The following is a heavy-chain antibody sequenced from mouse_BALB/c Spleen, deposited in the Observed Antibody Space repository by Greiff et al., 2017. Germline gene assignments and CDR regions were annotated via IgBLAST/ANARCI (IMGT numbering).Heavy chain of an antibody. CDR1: GFTFSSYA. CDR2: ISSGGST. D-gene: IGHD1-1*01. V-gene: IGHV5-6-5*01. J-gene: IGHJ2*01. Sequence: EVKLQESGGGLVKPGGSLKLSCAASGFTFSSYAMSWVRQTPEKRLEWVASISSGGSTYYPDSVKGRFTISRDNARNILYLQMSSLRSEDTAMYYCARGDYGSRGYYFDYWGQGTTLTVSS. CDR3: ARGDYGSRGYYFDY.